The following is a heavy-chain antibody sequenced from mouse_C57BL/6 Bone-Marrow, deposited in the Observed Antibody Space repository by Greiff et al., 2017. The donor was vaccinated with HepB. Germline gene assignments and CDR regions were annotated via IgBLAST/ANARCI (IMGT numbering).Heavy chain of an antibody. CDR2: LDPSDSYT. CDR1: GYTFTSYW. D-gene: IGHD1-3*01. V-gene: IGHV1-59*01. J-gene: IGHJ2*01. CDR3: ANLYLKDRFDY. Sequence: QVQLQQPGAELVRPGTSVKLSCKASGYTFTSYWMHWVKQRPGQGLSWICLLDPSDSYTNYNQKFKGKATLTVDTSSSTAYMQLSSLTSEDSAVYYCANLYLKDRFDYWGQGTTLTVSS.